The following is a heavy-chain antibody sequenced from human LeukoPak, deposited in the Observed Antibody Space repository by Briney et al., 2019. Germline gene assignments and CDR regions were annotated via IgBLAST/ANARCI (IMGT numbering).Heavy chain of an antibody. CDR2: ISYDGSNK. Sequence: GRSLRLSCAAPGFTFSSYGMHWVRQAPGKGLEWVAVISYDGSNKYYADSVKGRFTISRDNSKNTLYLQMNSLRAEDTAVYYCAKDRDSNYDYWGQGTLVTVSS. D-gene: IGHD5-24*01. J-gene: IGHJ4*02. CDR1: GFTFSSYG. V-gene: IGHV3-30*18. CDR3: AKDRDSNYDY.